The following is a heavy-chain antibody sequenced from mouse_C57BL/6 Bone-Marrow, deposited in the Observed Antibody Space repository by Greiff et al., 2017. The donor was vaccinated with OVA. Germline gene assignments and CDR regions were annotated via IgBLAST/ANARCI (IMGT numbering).Heavy chain of an antibody. J-gene: IGHJ3*01. D-gene: IGHD2-2*01. CDR2: INSDGGST. V-gene: IGHV5-2*01. CDR3: ARQDLLWLRLWFAY. Sequence: EVKLVESGGGLVQPGESLKLSCESNEYEFPSHDMSWVRKTPEKRLELVAAINSDGGSTSYPDTMERRFIISRDNTKKTLYLQMSSLRSEDTALYYCARQDLLWLRLWFAYWGQGTLVTVSA. CDR1: EYEFPSHD.